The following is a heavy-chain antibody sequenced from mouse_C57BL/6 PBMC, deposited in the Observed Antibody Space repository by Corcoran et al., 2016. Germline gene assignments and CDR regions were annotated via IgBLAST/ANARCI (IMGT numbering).Heavy chain of an antibody. V-gene: IGHV1-15*01. CDR1: GYTFTDYE. CDR2: IDPETGGT. CDR3: TRKRIYYYGSRNFDY. D-gene: IGHD1-1*01. Sequence: QVQLQQSGAELVRPGASVTLSCKASGYTFTDYEMHWVKQTPVHGLEWIGAIDPETGGTAYNQKFKGKAILTADKSSSTAYMELRSLTSEDSAVYYCTRKRIYYYGSRNFDYWGQGTTLTVSS. J-gene: IGHJ2*01.